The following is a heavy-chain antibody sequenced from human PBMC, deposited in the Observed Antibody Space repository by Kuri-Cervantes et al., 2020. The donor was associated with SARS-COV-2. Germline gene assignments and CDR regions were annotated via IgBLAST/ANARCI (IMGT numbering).Heavy chain of an antibody. D-gene: IGHD5-24*01. Sequence: SETLSLTCTVSGGSISSYYWSWIRQPAGKGLEWIGEINHSGSTNYNPSLKSRVTISVDTSKNQFSLRLTSATAADTAVYYCGRVSWLQLWRRYSDSWGQGTLVTVSS. V-gene: IGHV4-34*01. CDR2: INHSGST. CDR1: GGSISSYY. CDR3: GRVSWLQLWRRYSDS. J-gene: IGHJ4*02.